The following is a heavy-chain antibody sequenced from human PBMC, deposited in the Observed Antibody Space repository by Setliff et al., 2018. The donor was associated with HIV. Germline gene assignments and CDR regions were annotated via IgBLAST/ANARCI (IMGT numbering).Heavy chain of an antibody. V-gene: IGHV4-39*01. CDR3: ARVGGTTWGVYYYYYYMDV. D-gene: IGHD3-10*01. Sequence: SETLSLTCPVSGGSISSSSYYWGWIRQPPGKGLEWIVSIYYSGSTDYDPSLKRRVTISVATSKNQFSLKLSSVTAADTAVYYCARVGGTTWGVYYYYYYMDVWGKGTTVTVSS. CDR1: GGSISSSSYY. CDR2: IYYSGST. J-gene: IGHJ6*03.